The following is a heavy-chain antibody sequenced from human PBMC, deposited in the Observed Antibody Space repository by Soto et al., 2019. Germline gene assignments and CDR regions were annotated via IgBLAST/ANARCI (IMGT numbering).Heavy chain of an antibody. J-gene: IGHJ4*02. CDR1: GYTFTGYY. V-gene: IGHV1-2*04. D-gene: IGHD3-3*01. CDR3: ARDLGSANIGYLIFGVVTPYSFVF. Sequence: ASVKVSCKASGYTFTGYYMHWVRQAPGQGLEWMGWINPNSGGTNYAQKFQGWVTMTRDTSISTAYMELSRLRSDDTAVYYCARDLGSANIGYLIFGVVTPYSFVFWGPGTLVTVSS. CDR2: INPNSGGT.